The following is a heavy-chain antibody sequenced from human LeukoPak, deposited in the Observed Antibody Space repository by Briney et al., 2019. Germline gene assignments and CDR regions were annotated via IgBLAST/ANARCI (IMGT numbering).Heavy chain of an antibody. V-gene: IGHV4-61*02. Sequence: TSETLSLTCTVSGGSISSGSYYWSWIRQPAGKGLEWIGRIYTSGSTNYNPSLKSRVTISVDTSKNQFSLKLSSVTAADTAVYYCARGSGSSSWPYYFDYWGQGTLVTVSS. CDR3: ARGSGSSSWPYYFDY. CDR1: GGSISSGSYY. D-gene: IGHD6-13*01. J-gene: IGHJ4*02. CDR2: IYTSGST.